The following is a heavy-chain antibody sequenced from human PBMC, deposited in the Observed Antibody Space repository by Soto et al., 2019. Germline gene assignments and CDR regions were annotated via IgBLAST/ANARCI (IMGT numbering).Heavy chain of an antibody. CDR1: GGSISSSTNYY. V-gene: IGHV4-34*01. CDR3: GRGERGTATTVFDAVEF. CDR2: MSHSGGT. J-gene: IGHJ3*01. D-gene: IGHD1-1*01. Sequence: QVQLQQWGAGLLKPSETLSLTCAVYGGSISSSTNYYWSWIRQPPGKGLEWIGEMSHSGGTHFNPSLRSRVTISVDTSKNPFSLEMTSVTAADTALYFCGRGERGTATTVFDAVEFWGPATIVTVSS.